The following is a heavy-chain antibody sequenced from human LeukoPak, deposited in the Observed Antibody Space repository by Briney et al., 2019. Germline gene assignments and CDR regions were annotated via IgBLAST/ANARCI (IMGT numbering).Heavy chain of an antibody. J-gene: IGHJ4*02. CDR2: INHSGTT. CDR1: RGSFSGYY. CDR3: ARGPTIDYDILTGYYYFDY. Sequence: PSETLSLTCAVYRGSFSGYYWTWLRQSPGKGLEWLGEINHSGTTNYNPSLKSRVTISIDTSKNQFSLKLSSVTAADTAVYYCARGPTIDYDILTGYYYFDYWGQGTLVTVSS. V-gene: IGHV4-34*01. D-gene: IGHD3-9*01.